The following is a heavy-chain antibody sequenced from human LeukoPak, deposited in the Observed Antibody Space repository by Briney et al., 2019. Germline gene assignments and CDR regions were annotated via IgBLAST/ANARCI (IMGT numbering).Heavy chain of an antibody. CDR2: IYPGNSDT. CDR1: GYSFTNYW. J-gene: IGHJ4*02. V-gene: IGHV5-51*01. Sequence: GESLKISCKGSGYSFTNYWIGWVRQMPGKGLEWMGIIYPGNSDTRYSPSFQGQVTISADKSISTAYLQWSSLQASDTAIYYCARRRDTSMMNPLFHPFDYWGQGTLVTVSS. D-gene: IGHD5-18*01. CDR3: ARRRDTSMMNPLFHPFDY.